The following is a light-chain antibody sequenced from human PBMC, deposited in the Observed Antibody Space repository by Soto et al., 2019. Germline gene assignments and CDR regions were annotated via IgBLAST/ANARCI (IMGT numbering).Light chain of an antibody. CDR1: ESVNSNY. V-gene: IGKV3-20*01. J-gene: IGKJ2*01. CDR3: HQYGVLPRHP. CDR2: GAS. Sequence: EIVLTQSPVTLSLSPGESATLSCRASESVNSNYLAWYQQKPGQAPRLLIFGASSRATGIPNRFSGSGSGTDFTLTISVLEPEDFAVYYCHQYGVLPRHPFGQGTKLEIK.